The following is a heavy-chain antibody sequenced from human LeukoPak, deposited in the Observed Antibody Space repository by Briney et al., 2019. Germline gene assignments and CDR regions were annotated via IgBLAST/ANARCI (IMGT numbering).Heavy chain of an antibody. CDR3: AMNVFY. J-gene: IGHJ4*02. V-gene: IGHV4-34*01. D-gene: IGHD3-16*01. Sequence: SETLSLTCAVYGGSFSGYYWSWIRQPPGKGLEWIGEINHSGSTNYNPSLKSRVTISVDTSKNQFSLKLSSVTAADTAVYYCAMNVFYWGQGTLVTVSS. CDR1: GGSFSGYY. CDR2: INHSGST.